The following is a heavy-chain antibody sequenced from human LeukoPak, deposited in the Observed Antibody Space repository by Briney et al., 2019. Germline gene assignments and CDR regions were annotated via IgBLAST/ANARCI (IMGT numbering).Heavy chain of an antibody. CDR3: ARDLLGYNNHYMDV. J-gene: IGHJ6*03. CDR2: ISSSSSYI. Sequence: GGSLRLSCATSGFTFSSYNMNWVRQAPGKGLEWVSSISSSSSYIYYADSVKGRFTISRDNAKNSLYLQMNSLRAEDTAVYYCARDLLGYNNHYMDVWGKGTTVTVSS. D-gene: IGHD3-9*01. V-gene: IGHV3-21*01. CDR1: GFTFSSYN.